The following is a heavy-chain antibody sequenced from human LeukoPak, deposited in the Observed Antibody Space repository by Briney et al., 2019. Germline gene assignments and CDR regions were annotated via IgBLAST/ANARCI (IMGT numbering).Heavy chain of an antibody. CDR2: IRSNTDGGTI. CDR3: TTGTEQQWLSLDH. Sequence: GGSLRLSCAASGFTLKNSWMSWVRQAPGKGLEWVGRIRSNTDGGTIDYAAPGKGRFSSSRDDSKNTLHLQMNSLKTEDKAVDYCTTGTEQQWLSLDHWGQGTLVTVSS. D-gene: IGHD6-19*01. CDR1: GFTLKNSW. V-gene: IGHV3-15*01. J-gene: IGHJ5*02.